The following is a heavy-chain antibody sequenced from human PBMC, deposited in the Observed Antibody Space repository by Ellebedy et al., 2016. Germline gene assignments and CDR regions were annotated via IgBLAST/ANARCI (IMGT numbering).Heavy chain of an antibody. CDR2: ISSSSSYI. CDR1: GFTFSSYS. J-gene: IGHJ6*02. CDR3: ARGGITLWSYGMDV. D-gene: IGHD3-10*01. Sequence: GESLKISXAASGFTFSSYSMNWVRQAPGKGLEWVSSISSSSSYIYYADSVKGRFTISRDNAKNSLYLQMNSLRAEDTAVYYCARGGITLWSYGMDVWGQGTTVTVSS. V-gene: IGHV3-21*01.